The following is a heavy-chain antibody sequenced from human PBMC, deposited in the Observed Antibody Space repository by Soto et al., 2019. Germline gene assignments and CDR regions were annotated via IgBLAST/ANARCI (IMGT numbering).Heavy chain of an antibody. CDR1: GGSISSGDYY. CDR3: ARYYDSSGYYLDY. CDR2: IHYSGST. Sequence: QVQLQESGPGLVKPSQTLSLTCTVSGGSISSGDYYWSWIRQPPGKGLEWIGYIHYSGSTYYNPSLKRRVTISVDTSKNQFSLKLSAVTAADTAVYYCARYYDSSGYYLDYWGQGTLVTVSS. D-gene: IGHD3-22*01. V-gene: IGHV4-30-4*01. J-gene: IGHJ4*02.